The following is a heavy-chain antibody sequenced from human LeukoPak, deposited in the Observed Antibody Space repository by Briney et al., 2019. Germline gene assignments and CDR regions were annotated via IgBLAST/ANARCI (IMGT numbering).Heavy chain of an antibody. J-gene: IGHJ1*01. CDR3: TRARYGSGSYRAEYFQH. CDR2: IRSKAYGGTT. V-gene: IGHV3-49*04. CDR1: GFTFGDYA. D-gene: IGHD3-10*01. Sequence: PGRSLRLSCTASGFTFGDYAMSWVRQAPGKGLEWVGFIRSKAYGGTTEYAASVKGRFAISRDDSKSIAYLQMNSLKTEDTAVYYCTRARYGSGSYRAEYFQHWGQGTLVTVSS.